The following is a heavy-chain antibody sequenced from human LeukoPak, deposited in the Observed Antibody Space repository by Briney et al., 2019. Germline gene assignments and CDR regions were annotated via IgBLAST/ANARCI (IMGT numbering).Heavy chain of an antibody. D-gene: IGHD2-2*01. Sequence: GGSLRLSCAASGFTFSSYWMHWVRQAPGKGLEWVAVISYDGSNKYYADSVKSRFTISRDNSKNTLYLQMNSLRAEDTAVYYCAKGLYCSSTSCYDYWGQGTLVTVSS. CDR1: GFTFSSYW. J-gene: IGHJ4*02. V-gene: IGHV3-30*18. CDR2: ISYDGSNK. CDR3: AKGLYCSSTSCYDY.